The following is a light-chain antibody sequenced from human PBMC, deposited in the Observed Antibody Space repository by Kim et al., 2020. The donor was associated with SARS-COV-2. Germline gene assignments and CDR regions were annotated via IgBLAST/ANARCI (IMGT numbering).Light chain of an antibody. J-gene: IGKJ1*01. CDR3: QQYRSDPWT. Sequence: GDRVIITCRASQSISSWLAWYQQQPGKAPNLLIYQASTLENGVPSSFSGSGSGTEFALTISSLQPDDFATYYCQQYRSDPWTFGQGTKVDIK. V-gene: IGKV1-5*03. CDR2: QAS. CDR1: QSISSW.